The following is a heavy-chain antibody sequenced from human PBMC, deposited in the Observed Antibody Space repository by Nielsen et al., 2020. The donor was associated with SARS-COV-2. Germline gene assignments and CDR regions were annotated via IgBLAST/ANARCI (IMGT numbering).Heavy chain of an antibody. D-gene: IGHD5-24*01. J-gene: IGHJ4*02. CDR3: ARDRRDGYNSYYFDY. Sequence: ASVEVSCKASGYPFTSYYMHWVRQAPGQGLEWMGIINPSGGSTSYAQKFQGRVTMTRDTSTSTVYMELSSLRSEDTAVYYCARDRRDGYNSYYFDYWGQGTLVTVSS. CDR1: GYPFTSYY. CDR2: INPSGGST. V-gene: IGHV1-46*01.